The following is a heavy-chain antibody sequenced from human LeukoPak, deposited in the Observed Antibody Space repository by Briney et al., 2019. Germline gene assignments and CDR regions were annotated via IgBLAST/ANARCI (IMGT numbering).Heavy chain of an antibody. CDR3: AREPYDSSGQDYYYYGTDV. CDR2: INHSGST. Sequence: GSLRLSCAASGFTFSSYSMNWVRQPPGKGLEWIGEINHSGSTNYNPSLKSRVTISVDTSKNQFSLKLSSVTAADTAVYYCAREPYDSSGQDYYYYGTDVWGQGTTVTVSS. V-gene: IGHV4-34*01. CDR1: GFTFSSYS. J-gene: IGHJ6*02. D-gene: IGHD3-22*01.